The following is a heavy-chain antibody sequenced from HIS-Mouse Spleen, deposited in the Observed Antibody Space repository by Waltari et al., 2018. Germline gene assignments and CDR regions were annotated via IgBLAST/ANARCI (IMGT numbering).Heavy chain of an antibody. D-gene: IGHD6-6*01. V-gene: IGHV3-53*01. J-gene: IGHJ6*02. CDR2: IYSGGST. Sequence: EVQLVASGGGLIQPGGSLRLSCAASGFTVSGNSLSWVRQAPGKGLEWVSVIYSGGSTYYADSVKGRFTISRDNSKNTLYLQMNSLRAEDTAVYYCARDTVIAARSYGMDVWGQGTTVTVSS. CDR3: ARDTVIAARSYGMDV. CDR1: GFTVSGNS.